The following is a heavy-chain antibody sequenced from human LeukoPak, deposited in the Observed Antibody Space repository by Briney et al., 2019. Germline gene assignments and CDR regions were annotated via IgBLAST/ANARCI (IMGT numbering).Heavy chain of an antibody. CDR1: GFNFNTYW. Sequence: PGGSLRLSCAASGFNFNTYWMHWVRQAPGKGLVWVSRINSDGSSTAYADSVKGRFTISRDNAKNTLYLQMNSLRAEDTAVYYCARGLVALDYWGQGTLVTVSS. V-gene: IGHV3-74*01. D-gene: IGHD2-21*01. CDR3: ARGLVALDY. J-gene: IGHJ4*02. CDR2: INSDGSST.